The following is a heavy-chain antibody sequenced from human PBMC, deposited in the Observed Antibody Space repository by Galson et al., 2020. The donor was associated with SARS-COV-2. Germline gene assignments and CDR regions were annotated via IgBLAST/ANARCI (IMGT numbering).Heavy chain of an antibody. Sequence: GGSLRLSCAASGFTFSNAWMSGVRQAPGKGLEWVGRIKSKTDGGTTDYAAPVKGRFTISRDDSKNTLYLQMNSLKTEDTAVYYCTTDRVYDYVWGSYRYIDYWGQGTLVTVSS. D-gene: IGHD3-16*02. CDR1: GFTFSNAW. CDR2: IKSKTDGGTT. V-gene: IGHV3-15*01. CDR3: TTDRVYDYVWGSYRYIDY. J-gene: IGHJ4*02.